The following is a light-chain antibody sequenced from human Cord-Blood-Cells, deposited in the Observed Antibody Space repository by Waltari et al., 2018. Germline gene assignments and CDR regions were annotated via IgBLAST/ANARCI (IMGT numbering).Light chain of an antibody. CDR1: SSDVGRYNY. Sequence: QSALTQPASVSGSPGQSITLSCTGTSSDVGRYNYVSWYQQHPGKAPKLMIYDVSNRPSGVSNRCSGSKSGNTASLTISGLQAEDEADYYCSSYTSSSTYVFGTGTKVTVL. CDR2: DVS. V-gene: IGLV2-14*01. CDR3: SSYTSSSTYV. J-gene: IGLJ1*01.